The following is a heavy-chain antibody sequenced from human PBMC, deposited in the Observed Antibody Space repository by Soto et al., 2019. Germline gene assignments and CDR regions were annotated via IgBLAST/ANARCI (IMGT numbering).Heavy chain of an antibody. CDR2: ISYDGRNK. Sequence: QVQVVESGGGVVQPGRSLRLSCAASGFAFSSYGIHWVRQAPGRGLEWVAVISYDGRNKDYADSVKGRFTISRDNSKNTLYLQMNSLRAEDTAVYYCAKGGDHPGDYFDYLGQGTLVTVSS. V-gene: IGHV3-30*18. D-gene: IGHD4-17*01. CDR1: GFAFSSYG. J-gene: IGHJ4*02. CDR3: AKGGDHPGDYFDY.